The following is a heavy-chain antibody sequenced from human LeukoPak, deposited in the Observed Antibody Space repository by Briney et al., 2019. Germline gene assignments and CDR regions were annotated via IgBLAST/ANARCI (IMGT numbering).Heavy chain of an antibody. D-gene: IGHD3-22*01. CDR1: GYTFTSYG. V-gene: IGHV1-18*01. Sequence: ASVKVSCKASGYTFTSYGISWVRQATGQGLEWMGWISACNGNTNYAQKLQGRVTMTSDTSTSTAYMELRSLRSDDTAVYYCARGAYYYDSGVYPSLQKGWSAPGARGPLVTVS. J-gene: IGHJ5*02. CDR3: ARGAYYYDSGVYPSLQKGWSAP. CDR2: ISACNGNT.